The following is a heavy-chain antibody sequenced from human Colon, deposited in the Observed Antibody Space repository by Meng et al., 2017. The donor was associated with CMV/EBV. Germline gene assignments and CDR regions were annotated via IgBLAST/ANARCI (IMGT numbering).Heavy chain of an antibody. CDR2: ISYDGSNK. V-gene: IGHV3-30-3*01. CDR1: GFTFSSYA. Sequence: GESLKISCAASGFTFSSYAMHWVRQAPGKGLEWVAVISYDGSNKYYADSVKGRFTISRDVSKPSLYLEMNNLRPEDTAFYYCVKGGADLKWLLFDSWGPGTLVTVSS. CDR3: VKGGADLKWLLFDS. D-gene: IGHD3-3*01. J-gene: IGHJ4*02.